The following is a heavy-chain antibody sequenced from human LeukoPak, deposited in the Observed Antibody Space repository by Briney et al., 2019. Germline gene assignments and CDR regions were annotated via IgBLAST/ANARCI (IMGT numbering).Heavy chain of an antibody. V-gene: IGHV3-38-3*01. CDR3: ARDPASGIAAAGLLDY. CDR1: GFTVSSNE. CDR2: ISGGST. Sequence: PGGSLRLSCAASGFTVSSNEMSWVRQAPGKGLEWVSSISGGSTYYADSVKGRFTISRDNSKNTLYLQMNSLRAEDTAVYYCARDPASGIAAAGLLDYWGQGTLVTVSS. D-gene: IGHD6-13*01. J-gene: IGHJ4*02.